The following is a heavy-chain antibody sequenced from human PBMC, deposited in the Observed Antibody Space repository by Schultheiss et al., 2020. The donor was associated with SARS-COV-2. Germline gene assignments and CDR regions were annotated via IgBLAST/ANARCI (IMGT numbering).Heavy chain of an antibody. CDR3: ARNPDYGDFDY. Sequence: SQTLSLTCAVYGGSFSGYYWSWIRQPPGKGLEWIGYIYYSGSTYYNPSLKSRVTISVDTSKNQLSLRLSSVTAADTAVYYCARNPDYGDFDYWGQGTLVTVSS. CDR2: IYYSGST. CDR1: GGSFSGYY. J-gene: IGHJ4*02. V-gene: IGHV4-34*01. D-gene: IGHD4-17*01.